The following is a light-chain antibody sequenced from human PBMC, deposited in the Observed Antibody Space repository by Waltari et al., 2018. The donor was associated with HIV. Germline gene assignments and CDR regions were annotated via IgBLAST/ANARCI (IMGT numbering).Light chain of an antibody. CDR1: SSNIGAGYD. CDR2: DNN. CDR3: QSYDISLSGLGV. V-gene: IGLV1-40*01. Sequence: QSVLTQPPSVSGAPGQRVTISCTGSSSNIGAGYDVHCSQHLPGTAPKLLISDNNNRPSGVPDRFSGSKSGTSASLAITGLQADDEADYYCQSYDISLSGLGVFGGGTKLTVL. J-gene: IGLJ3*02.